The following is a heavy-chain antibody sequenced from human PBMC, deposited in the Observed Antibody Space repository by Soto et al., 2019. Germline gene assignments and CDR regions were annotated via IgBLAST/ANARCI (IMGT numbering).Heavy chain of an antibody. CDR2: ISGSGGST. J-gene: IGHJ2*01. CDR3: AKGRLSSDIVATRRNWYFDL. D-gene: IGHD5-12*01. Sequence: GGSLRLSCAASGFTFSSYAMSWVRQAPGKGLEWVSAISGSGGSTYYADSVKGRFTISRDNSKNTLYLQMNSLRAEDTAVYYCAKGRLSSDIVATRRNWYFDLWGRGTLVTVSS. V-gene: IGHV3-23*01. CDR1: GFTFSSYA.